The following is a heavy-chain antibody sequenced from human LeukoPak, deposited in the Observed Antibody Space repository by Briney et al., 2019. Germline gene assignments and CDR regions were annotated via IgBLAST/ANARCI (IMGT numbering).Heavy chain of an antibody. D-gene: IGHD3-10*01. CDR1: GGSISSYY. J-gene: IGHJ5*02. CDR3: ARFRTTFGELNH. Sequence: SVTLTLTCTVSGGSISSYYWSWLRQPPGKALEWLGYIYYSGSSNYNPSLKSRVTISVDTSKNQFSLKLSSMTAADTAVYYCARFRTTFGELNHWGQGTLVTVSS. CDR2: IYYSGSS. V-gene: IGHV4-59*01.